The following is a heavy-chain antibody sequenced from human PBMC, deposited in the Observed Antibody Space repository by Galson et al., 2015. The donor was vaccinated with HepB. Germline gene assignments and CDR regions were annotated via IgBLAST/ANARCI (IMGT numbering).Heavy chain of an antibody. D-gene: IGHD5-12*01. CDR1: GFTFGDYA. V-gene: IGHV3-49*03. CDR2: IRSKAYGGTT. J-gene: IGHJ5*02. Sequence: SLRLSCAASGFTFGDYAMSWFRQAPGKGLEWVGFIRSKAYGGTTEYAASVKGRFTISRDDSKSIAYLQMNSLKTEDTAVYYCTRAKGGYVPGWFDPWGQGTLVTVSS. CDR3: TRAKGGYVPGWFDP.